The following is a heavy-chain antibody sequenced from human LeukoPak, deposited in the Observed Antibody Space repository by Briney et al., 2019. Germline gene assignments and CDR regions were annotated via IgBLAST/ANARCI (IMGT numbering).Heavy chain of an antibody. V-gene: IGHV4-31*03. CDR1: GGSITSGGFY. J-gene: IGHJ4*02. CDR3: ARDQRYCIGGNCYFFDD. CDR2: IYYSGST. Sequence: SQTLSFTCTVSGGSITSGGFYWSWIRQLPGKGLEWIGYIYYSGSTYYNPSLKSRVTISVDTSKNQFSLKLSSVTAADTAVYYCARDQRYCIGGNCYFFDDWGQGTLVTVSS. D-gene: IGHD2-15*01.